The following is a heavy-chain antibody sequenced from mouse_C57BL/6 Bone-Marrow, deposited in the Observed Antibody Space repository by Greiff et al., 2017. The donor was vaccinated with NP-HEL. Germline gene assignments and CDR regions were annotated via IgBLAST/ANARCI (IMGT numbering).Heavy chain of an antibody. V-gene: IGHV2-3*01. J-gene: IGHJ4*01. CDR1: GFSLTSYG. CDR2: LWGDGRT. Sequence: QVQLKESGPGLVAPSPSLSITCTVSGFSLTSYGVSWVRQPPGKGLEWLGVLWGDGRTNYHSALISGLTISKENTTSRAFLKLNRLQTDDTATYSCAKAPGYYYYAMDYWGQGTSVTVSS. CDR3: AKAPGYYYYAMDY. D-gene: IGHD2-3*01.